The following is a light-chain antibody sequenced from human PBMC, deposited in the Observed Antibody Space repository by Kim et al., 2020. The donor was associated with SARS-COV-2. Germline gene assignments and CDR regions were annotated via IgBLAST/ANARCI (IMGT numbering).Light chain of an antibody. Sequence: LSPGEGGTLACRASQSVSTYVAWYQLKPGQAPRLLIYDASYRATGIPPRFSGSGSGTDFTLTISSLEPEDIAIYYCQQRSNWPPTFGGGTKVDIK. V-gene: IGKV3-11*01. CDR3: QQRSNWPPT. CDR1: QSVSTY. CDR2: DAS. J-gene: IGKJ4*01.